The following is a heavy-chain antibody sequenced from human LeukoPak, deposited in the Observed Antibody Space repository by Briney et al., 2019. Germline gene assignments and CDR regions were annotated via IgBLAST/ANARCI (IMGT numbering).Heavy chain of an antibody. Sequence: ASVKVSCKASGYIFITYGISWVRQAPGQGLEWMGWISAHNGNTHYAQKLQGRVTMTTDTSTNTAYMDLRSLRSDDTAVYYCARLREGFGSLGYYYMDVWGKGTTVTVSS. J-gene: IGHJ6*03. D-gene: IGHD3-10*01. CDR3: ARLREGFGSLGYYYMDV. CDR1: GYIFITYG. CDR2: ISAHNGNT. V-gene: IGHV1-18*01.